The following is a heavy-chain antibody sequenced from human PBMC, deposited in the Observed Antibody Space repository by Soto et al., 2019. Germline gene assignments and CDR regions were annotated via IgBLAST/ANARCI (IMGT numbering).Heavy chain of an antibody. V-gene: IGHV4-59*01. CDR1: GGYISSYD. CDR3: ARGIVVVPAAPGGLYYGMDV. CDR2: IYYSGST. J-gene: IGHJ6*02. D-gene: IGHD2-2*01. Sequence: SETMCLTCTVAGGYISSYDWSWIRQKPGKGLEWIGYIYYSGSTNYNPSLKSRVTISVDTSKNQFSLKLSSVTAADTAVYYCARGIVVVPAAPGGLYYGMDVWGQGTTVTVSS.